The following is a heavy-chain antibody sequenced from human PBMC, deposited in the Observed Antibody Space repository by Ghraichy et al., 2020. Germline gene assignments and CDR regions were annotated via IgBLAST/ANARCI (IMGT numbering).Heavy chain of an antibody. Sequence: GGSLRLSCAASGFTFSSYSMNWVRQAPGKGLEWVSYISSSSSTIYYADSVKGRFTISRDNAKNSLYLQMNSLRAEDTAVYYCARASGYYYDSSGYSEREFDYWGQGTLVTVSS. CDR2: ISSSSSTI. J-gene: IGHJ4*02. CDR1: GFTFSSYS. D-gene: IGHD3-22*01. CDR3: ARASGYYYDSSGYSEREFDY. V-gene: IGHV3-48*04.